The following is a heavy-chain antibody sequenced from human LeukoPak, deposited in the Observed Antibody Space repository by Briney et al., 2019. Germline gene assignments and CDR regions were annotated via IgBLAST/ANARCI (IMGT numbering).Heavy chain of an antibody. J-gene: IGHJ4*02. CDR2: IYHSGST. CDR3: ASVTTVTSPDY. Sequence: SETLSLTCTVSGGSISSSSYYWGWIRQPPGKGLEWIGSIYHSGSTYYNPSLKSRVTISVDTSKNQFSLKLSSVTAADTAVYYCASVTTVTSPDYWGQGTLVTVSS. D-gene: IGHD4-17*01. V-gene: IGHV4-39*07. CDR1: GGSISSSSYY.